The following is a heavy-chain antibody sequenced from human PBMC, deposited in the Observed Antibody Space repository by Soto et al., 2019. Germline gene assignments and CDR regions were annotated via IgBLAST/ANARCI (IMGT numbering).Heavy chain of an antibody. J-gene: IGHJ4*02. V-gene: IGHV3-30*18. Sequence: GGSLRLSCAASGFTFSNYGMHWVRQAPGKGLEWVSVISSNGNVRYYADSVKGRFTISRDNSKNTLYLQMNSLRGEDTAVYYCAKEGRNSEWFFDYWGQGALVTVSS. CDR3: AKEGRNSEWFFDY. CDR2: ISSNGNVR. CDR1: GFTFSNYG. D-gene: IGHD3-3*01.